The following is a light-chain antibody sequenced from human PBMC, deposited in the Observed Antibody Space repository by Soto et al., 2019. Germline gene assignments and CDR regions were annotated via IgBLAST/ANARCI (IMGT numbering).Light chain of an antibody. V-gene: IGKV1-5*01. CDR2: DAS. J-gene: IGKJ5*01. Sequence: DIQMTPSPSTLSASVVDRVTITCRASQSISSWLAWYQQKPGKAPKLLIYDASSLESGVPSRFSGGGSGTDFSLTISSLQSEDFAVYYCQQYNNWPPITFGQGTRLEIK. CDR3: QQYNNWPPIT. CDR1: QSISSW.